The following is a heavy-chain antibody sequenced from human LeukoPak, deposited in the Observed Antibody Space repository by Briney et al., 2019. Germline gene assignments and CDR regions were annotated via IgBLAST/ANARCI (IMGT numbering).Heavy chain of an antibody. CDR1: GFTFSSYS. Sequence: PGGSLRLSCAASGFTFSSYSMNWVRQAPGKGLEWVSSISSSSSYIYYADSVKGRFTISRDNAKNSLYLQINSLRAEDTAVYYCARDFYGDYAYFDYWGQGTRVTVSS. CDR2: ISSSSSYI. V-gene: IGHV3-21*04. D-gene: IGHD4-17*01. J-gene: IGHJ4*02. CDR3: ARDFYGDYAYFDY.